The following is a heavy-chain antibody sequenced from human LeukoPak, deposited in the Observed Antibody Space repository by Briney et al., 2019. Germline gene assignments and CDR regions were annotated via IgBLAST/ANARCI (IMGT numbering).Heavy chain of an antibody. CDR2: VTNSGGGT. D-gene: IGHD1-1*01. CDR1: GFIFSIYA. Sequence: GGSLRPSCAASGFIFSIYAMSWVRQAPGKGLEWVSSVTNSGGGTYYADSVKGRFAISRDNSKNTLYLQMNTLRADDTAVYYCVQETGHNWGYLDYWGQGTLVTVSS. J-gene: IGHJ4*02. V-gene: IGHV3-23*01. CDR3: VQETGHNWGYLDY.